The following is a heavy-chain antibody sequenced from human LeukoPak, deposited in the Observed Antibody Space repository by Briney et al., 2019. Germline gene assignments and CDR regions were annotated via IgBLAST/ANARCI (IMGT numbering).Heavy chain of an antibody. CDR3: ARHGSTYALRN. CDR1: GGSISSYY. V-gene: IGHV4-59*08. Sequence: PSETLSLTCTVSGGSISSYYWSWIRQPPRKGLEWIGYIYYSGSTNYNPSLKSRVTISVDTSKNQFSLKLSSVPAADTAVYYCARHGSTYALRNWGQGTLVTVSS. D-gene: IGHD2-2*01. CDR2: IYYSGST. J-gene: IGHJ4*02.